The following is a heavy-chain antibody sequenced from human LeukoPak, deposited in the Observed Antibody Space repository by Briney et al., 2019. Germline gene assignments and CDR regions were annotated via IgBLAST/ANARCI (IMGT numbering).Heavy chain of an antibody. CDR3: ARELGSSWPYYYYMDV. CDR1: GGSISSYY. D-gene: IGHD6-13*01. V-gene: IGHV4-59*01. J-gene: IGHJ6*03. CDR2: IYYSGST. Sequence: SETLSLTCTVSGGSISSYYWSWIRQPPGKGLEWLGYIYYSGSTNYNPSLKSRVTISVDTSKNQFSLKLSSVTAADTAVYYCARELGSSWPYYYYMDVWGKGTTVTVSS.